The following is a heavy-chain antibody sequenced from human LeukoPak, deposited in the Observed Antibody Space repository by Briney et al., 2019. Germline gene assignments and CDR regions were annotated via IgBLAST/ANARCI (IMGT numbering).Heavy chain of an antibody. D-gene: IGHD1-1*01. V-gene: IGHV1-2*02. J-gene: IGHJ6*03. CDR1: GYTFTGYY. CDR3: ARDRYSDYYYYMGV. Sequence: ASVKVSCKASGYTFTGYYMHWVRQAPGQGLEWMGWINPNSGGTNYAQKFQGRVTMTRDTSISTAYMELSRLRSDDTAVYYCARDRYSDYYYYMGVWGKGTTVTVSS. CDR2: INPNSGGT.